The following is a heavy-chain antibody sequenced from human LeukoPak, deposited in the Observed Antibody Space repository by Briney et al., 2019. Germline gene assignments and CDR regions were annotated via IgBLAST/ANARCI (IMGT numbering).Heavy chain of an antibody. Sequence: GGSLRLSCAASGFTFSNYWMCWVRQTPGKGLEWVGNIKQDGSEKYYVDSLKGRFTISRDNAKNSLYLQMNSLGAEDTAVYYCASEVVVLGGDDAFDIWGQGTMVTVSS. CDR1: GFTFSNYW. V-gene: IGHV3-7*01. CDR2: IKQDGSEK. CDR3: ASEVVVLGGDDAFDI. J-gene: IGHJ3*02. D-gene: IGHD2-21*01.